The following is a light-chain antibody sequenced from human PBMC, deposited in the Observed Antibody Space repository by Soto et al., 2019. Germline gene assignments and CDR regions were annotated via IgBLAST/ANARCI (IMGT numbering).Light chain of an antibody. Sequence: EIVLTQSPGTLSLSPGERATLSCRASQSVSSSYLAWYQQKPGQAPRLLIYGASSRATGIPDRFNGSGSGTAFTLTISRLEPEDFAVYYCQQYGSSPLTFVGGTKVEIK. CDR1: QSVSSSY. V-gene: IGKV3-20*01. J-gene: IGKJ4*01. CDR3: QQYGSSPLT. CDR2: GAS.